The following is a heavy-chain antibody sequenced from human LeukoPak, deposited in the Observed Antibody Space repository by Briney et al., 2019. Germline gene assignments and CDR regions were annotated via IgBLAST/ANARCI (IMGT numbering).Heavy chain of an antibody. CDR1: GFTFSNYG. V-gene: IGHV3-30*18. J-gene: IGHJ4*02. Sequence: GGSLRLSCAASGFTFSNYGMHWVRQAPGKGLEWVAVISHDGSNKYYADSVRGRFTISRDNSKNTLYLQMNSLRAEDTAVYYCAKDGDSGDFDYWGQGTLVTVSS. CDR3: AKDGDSGDFDY. D-gene: IGHD3-10*01. CDR2: ISHDGSNK.